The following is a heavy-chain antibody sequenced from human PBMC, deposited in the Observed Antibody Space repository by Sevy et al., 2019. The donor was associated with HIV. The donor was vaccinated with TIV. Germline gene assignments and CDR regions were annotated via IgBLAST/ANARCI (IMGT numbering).Heavy chain of an antibody. J-gene: IGHJ5*02. CDR1: GGSISSYY. V-gene: IGHV4-4*07. Sequence: SDTLSLTCTVSGGSISSYYWSWIRQPGGKGLEWIGRIYTSGRTNYNPSLKSRVTRSVDTSMNQFSLKLCSVTAADTAVYYCARALGITIFGVGGDWFDPWGQVPLVTVS. CDR2: IYTSGRT. CDR3: ARALGITIFGVGGDWFDP. D-gene: IGHD3-3*01.